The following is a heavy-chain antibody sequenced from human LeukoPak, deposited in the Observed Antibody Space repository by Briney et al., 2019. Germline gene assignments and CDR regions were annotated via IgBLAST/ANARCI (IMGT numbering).Heavy chain of an antibody. J-gene: IGHJ4*02. CDR2: IKQDGSEK. CDR1: GFTFSSYW. Sequence: TGGSLRLSCAASGFTFSSYWMSWVRQAPGKGLEWVANIKQDGSEKHYVDSVKGRFTISRDNANNSLYLQMNSLRAEDTAVYYCARDRIAARMYYFDYWGQGTLVTVSS. V-gene: IGHV3-7*01. CDR3: ARDRIAARMYYFDY. D-gene: IGHD6-6*01.